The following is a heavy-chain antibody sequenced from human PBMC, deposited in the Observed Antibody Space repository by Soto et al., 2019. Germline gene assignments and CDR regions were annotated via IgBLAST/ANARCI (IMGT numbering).Heavy chain of an antibody. CDR2: IIPIFGTA. J-gene: IGHJ6*02. CDR3: ARNIVGATTHKEEDYYYYGLDV. V-gene: IGHV1-69*13. CDR1: GGTFSSYA. D-gene: IGHD1-26*01. Sequence: ASVKVSCKASGGTFSSYAISWVRQAPGQGLEWMGGIIPIFGTANYAQKFQGRVTITADESTSTAYMELSSLRSEDTAVYYCARNIVGATTHKEEDYYYYGLDVWGQGTTVTVSS.